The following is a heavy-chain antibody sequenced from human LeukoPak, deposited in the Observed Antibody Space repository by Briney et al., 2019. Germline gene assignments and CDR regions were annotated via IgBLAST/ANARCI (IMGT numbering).Heavy chain of an antibody. CDR3: ARDETPADYYYYMDV. CDR2: IIPIFGTA. Sequence: SVKVSCKASGGTFSRYAISRVRQAPGQGLEWMGGIIPIFGTANYAQKFQGRVTITTDESTSTAYMELSSLRSEDTAVYYCARDETPADYYYYMDVWGKGTTVTVSS. V-gene: IGHV1-69*05. D-gene: IGHD2-15*01. J-gene: IGHJ6*03. CDR1: GGTFSRYA.